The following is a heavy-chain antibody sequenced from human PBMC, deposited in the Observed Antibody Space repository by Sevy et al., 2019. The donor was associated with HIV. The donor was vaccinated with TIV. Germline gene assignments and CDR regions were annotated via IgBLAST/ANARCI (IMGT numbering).Heavy chain of an antibody. V-gene: IGHV4-61*01. Sequence: SETLSLTCTVSGGSVSSGSYYWSWIRQPPGKGLEWIGYIYYSGSTNYNPSLKSRVTISVDTSKNQFSLKLSSVTAADTAVYYCARREGLYFRYWGQGTLVTVSS. CDR2: IYYSGST. D-gene: IGHD3-9*01. J-gene: IGHJ4*02. CDR1: GGSVSSGSYY. CDR3: ARREGLYFRY.